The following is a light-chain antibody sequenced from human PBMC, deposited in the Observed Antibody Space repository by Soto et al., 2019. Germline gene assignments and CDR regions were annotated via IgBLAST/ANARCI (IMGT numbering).Light chain of an antibody. J-gene: IGKJ5*01. V-gene: IGKV3-20*01. Sequence: EIVLTQSPCTLSLSPGERATLSCRTSQSVSSSYLAWYQQKPGQAPRLLIYDASSRATGIPDRFSGSGSGTDFTLTIGRLEPEDFAVYHCQQYGSLITFGQGTRLEIK. CDR2: DAS. CDR1: QSVSSSY. CDR3: QQYGSLIT.